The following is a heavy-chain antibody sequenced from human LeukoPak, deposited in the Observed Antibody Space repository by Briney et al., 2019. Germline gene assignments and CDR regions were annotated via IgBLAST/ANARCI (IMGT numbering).Heavy chain of an antibody. CDR2: IYTSGST. CDR1: GGSISSGSYY. CDR3: ARRRLRYFDWLEGDYYYYYMDV. V-gene: IGHV4-61*02. J-gene: IGHJ6*03. D-gene: IGHD3-9*01. Sequence: PSQTLSLTCTVSGGSISSGSYYWSWIRQPAGNGLEWIGRIYTSGSTNYNPSLKSRVTISVDTSKNQFSLKLSSVTAADTAVYYCARRRLRYFDWLEGDYYYYYMDVWGKGTTVTISS.